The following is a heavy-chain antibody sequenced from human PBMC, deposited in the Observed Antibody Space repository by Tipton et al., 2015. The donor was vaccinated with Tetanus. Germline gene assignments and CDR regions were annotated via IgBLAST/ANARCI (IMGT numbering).Heavy chain of an antibody. D-gene: IGHD3-3*01. CDR3: TKGGFGGALNIGFDS. V-gene: IGHV3-9*01. J-gene: IGHJ5*01. CDR2: ISSSAGPI. CDR1: GFNFHDFA. Sequence: SLRLSCSASGFNFHDFAMHWVRQAPGKGLEWVSGISSSAGPIGFAESVKGRFTISRDNARNSLYLEVNNVRPEDTAFYYCTKGGFGGALNIGFDSWGQGTLVTVSS.